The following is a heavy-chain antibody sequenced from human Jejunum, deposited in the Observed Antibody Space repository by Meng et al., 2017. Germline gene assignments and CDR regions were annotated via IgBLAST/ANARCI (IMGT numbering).Heavy chain of an antibody. CDR2: IYPGDSDT. CDR3: ARCSSAWPINYYYAMDV. V-gene: IGHV5-51*01. Sequence: GESLKISCKGSGYSFTSYWIGWVRQMPGKGLEWMRIIYPGDSDTRYSPSFQGQVTISADKSISTAYLQWSSLKASDTAMYYCARCSSAWPINYYYAMDVWGQGTTVTVSS. CDR1: GYSFTSYW. J-gene: IGHJ6*02. D-gene: IGHD6-19*01.